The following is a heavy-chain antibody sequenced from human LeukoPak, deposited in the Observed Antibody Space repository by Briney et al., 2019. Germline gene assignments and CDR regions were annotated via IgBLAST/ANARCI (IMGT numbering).Heavy chain of an antibody. CDR1: RFAFSTYA. V-gene: IGHV3-23*01. D-gene: IGHD1-14*01. Sequence: PGGSLRLSCAVSRFAFSTYAMTWVRQAPGQGLEYVSTISSNGADTYYADSVKGRFTISRHNSKNTLYLQMTSLRVEDTAVYYCANYRKPQGLDYWGQGTLVTVSS. CDR2: ISSNGADT. CDR3: ANYRKPQGLDY. J-gene: IGHJ4*02.